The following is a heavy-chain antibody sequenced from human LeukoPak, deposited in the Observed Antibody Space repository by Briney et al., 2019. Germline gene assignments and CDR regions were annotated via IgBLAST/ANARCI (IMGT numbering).Heavy chain of an antibody. CDR3: ARAAAAGGGWFDP. V-gene: IGHV4-34*01. CDR2: INHSGST. D-gene: IGHD6-13*01. Sequence: SETLSLTCAVYGGSFSGYYWSWIRQPPGKGLEWIGEINHSGSTNYNPSLKSRVTISVDTSKNQFSLKLSSVTAADTAVYYCARAAAAGGGWFDPWGRGTLVTVSS. CDR1: GGSFSGYY. J-gene: IGHJ5*02.